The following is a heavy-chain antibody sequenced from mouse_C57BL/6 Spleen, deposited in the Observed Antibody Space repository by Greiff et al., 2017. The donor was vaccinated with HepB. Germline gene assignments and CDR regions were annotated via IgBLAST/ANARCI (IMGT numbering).Heavy chain of an antibody. D-gene: IGHD1-1*01. CDR3: ATLLLPWAY. CDR2: FDPEDGEP. Sequence: FRLQRSGPELLKPGASVNFSCTASGFTIKDSFMHWVKQRTEQGLDWIGRFDPEDGEPKYAPKFQGKATITADTSSNTAYLQLSSLTSEDTAVYYCATLLLPWAYWGQGTLVTVSA. V-gene: IGHV14-2*01. J-gene: IGHJ3*01. CDR1: GFTIKDSF.